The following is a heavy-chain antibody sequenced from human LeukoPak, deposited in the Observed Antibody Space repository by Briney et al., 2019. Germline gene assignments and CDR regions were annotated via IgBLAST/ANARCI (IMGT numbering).Heavy chain of an antibody. J-gene: IGHJ3*02. D-gene: IGHD3-22*01. CDR1: GFTFSSYW. CDR2: ISSSGSTI. V-gene: IGHV3-48*04. Sequence: GGSLRLSCAASGFTFSSYWMSWVRQAPGKGLEWVSYISSSGSTIYYADSVKGRFTISRDNAKNSLYLQMNSLRAEDTAVYYCAREHYDSSGYYSGDAFDIWGQGTMVTVSS. CDR3: AREHYDSSGYYSGDAFDI.